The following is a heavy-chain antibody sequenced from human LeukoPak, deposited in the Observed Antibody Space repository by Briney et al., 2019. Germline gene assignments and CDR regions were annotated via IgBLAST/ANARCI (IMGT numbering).Heavy chain of an antibody. J-gene: IGHJ4*02. CDR3: AREYSSSSGHVFDY. CDR1: GFTFSSYE. Sequence: PGGSLRLSCAASGFTFSSYEMNWVRQAPGKELEWVSYISSSGSAIYYADSVKGRFTISRDNAKNSLYLQMNSLRAEDTAVYYCAREYSSSSGHVFDYWGQGALVTVSS. CDR2: ISSSGSAI. V-gene: IGHV3-48*03. D-gene: IGHD6-6*01.